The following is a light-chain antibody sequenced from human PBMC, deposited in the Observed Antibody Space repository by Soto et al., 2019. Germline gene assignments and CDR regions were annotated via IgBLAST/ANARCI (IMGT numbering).Light chain of an antibody. CDR2: AAS. CDR1: QSVNSNF. V-gene: IGKV3-20*01. CDR3: QLYGSYMFT. Sequence: EVVLTQSPGPLSLSPGERVTLSCRTSQSVNSNFLSWFQQKPDQPPRLLLYAASKRAAGTPDRFSGAGSGTDFTLIISRLEPEDSAIYHCQLYGSYMFTFGQGTKVEI. J-gene: IGKJ2*01.